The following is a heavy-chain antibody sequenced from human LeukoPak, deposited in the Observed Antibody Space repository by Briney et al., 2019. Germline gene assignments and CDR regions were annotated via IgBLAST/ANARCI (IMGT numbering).Heavy chain of an antibody. V-gene: IGHV3-9*03. J-gene: IGHJ4*02. CDR2: ISWNSGSI. D-gene: IGHD6-13*01. Sequence: GGSLRPSCAASGFTFDDYAMHWVRQAPGKGLEWVSGISWNSGSIGYADSVKGRFTISRDNAKNSLYLQMNSLRAEDMALYYCAKDVGSYSSSSYYDYWGQGTLVTVSS. CDR1: GFTFDDYA. CDR3: AKDVGSYSSSSYYDY.